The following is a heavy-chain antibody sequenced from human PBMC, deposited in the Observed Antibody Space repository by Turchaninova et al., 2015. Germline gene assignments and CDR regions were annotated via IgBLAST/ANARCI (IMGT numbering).Heavy chain of an antibody. CDR3: ARLVTVVSYYYGLDV. D-gene: IGHD2-21*02. CDR2: INHSGST. J-gene: IGHJ6*02. CDR1: GGSFSGYY. V-gene: IGHV4-34*01. Sequence: QVQLQQWGAGLLNSSETLSLKCAVYGGSFSGYYWTWIRQPPGKGLEWIGEINHSGSTNYNPSLRSRVTISVDTSKNQFLLQLTSLTAADTAIYYCARLVTVVSYYYGLDVWSQGTTVTVSS.